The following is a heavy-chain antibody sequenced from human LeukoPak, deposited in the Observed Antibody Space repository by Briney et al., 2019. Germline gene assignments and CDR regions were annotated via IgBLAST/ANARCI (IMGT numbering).Heavy chain of an antibody. D-gene: IGHD1-26*01. CDR1: GFTFSIYA. J-gene: IGHJ4*02. CDR3: ARDGSLYSGSYPDY. V-gene: IGHV3-23*01. Sequence: GGSLRLSCAASGFTFSIYAMTWVRQAPGKGLEWVSAISANGGSTFYADSAKGRLTISRDNSKNTVSLQMNSLRAEDTAVYYCARDGSLYSGSYPDYWGQGTLVTVSS. CDR2: ISANGGST.